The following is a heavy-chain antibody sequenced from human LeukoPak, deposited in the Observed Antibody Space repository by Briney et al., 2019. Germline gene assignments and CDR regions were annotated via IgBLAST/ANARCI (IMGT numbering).Heavy chain of an antibody. J-gene: IGHJ5*02. D-gene: IGHD4-17*01. V-gene: IGHV1-8*01. Sequence: ASVNVSCKASGYTFTSYDINWVRQATGQGLEWMGWMNPNSGNTGYAQKFQGRVTMTRNTSISTAYMELSSLRSEDTAVYYCARDDYGDYRAGFDPWGQGTLVTVSS. CDR1: GYTFTSYD. CDR3: ARDDYGDYRAGFDP. CDR2: MNPNSGNT.